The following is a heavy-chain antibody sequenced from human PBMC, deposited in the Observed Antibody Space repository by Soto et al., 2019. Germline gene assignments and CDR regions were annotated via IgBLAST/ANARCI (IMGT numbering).Heavy chain of an antibody. CDR1: GFTFSTYW. Sequence: EVQLMESGGGLVQPGGSLRLSCAASGFTFSTYWMDWVRQTPGKGLEWVANINQDGSKKNYVDSVKGRFTISRDNAKNSLYLQMSSLPAEASALYYCSRSLNSWGQGTLVTVSS. CDR2: INQDGSKK. CDR3: SRSLNS. V-gene: IGHV3-7*01. J-gene: IGHJ4*02.